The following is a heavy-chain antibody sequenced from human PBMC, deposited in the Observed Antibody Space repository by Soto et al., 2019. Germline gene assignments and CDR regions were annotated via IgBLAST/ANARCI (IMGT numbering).Heavy chain of an antibody. CDR3: AREPRIAVAGGGSGYYRKWFDP. CDR2: ISGYNGNT. CDR1: GYTFTSYG. Sequence: ASVKVSCKASGYTFTSYGISWVRQAPGQGLEWMGWISGYNGNTNYAQKLQGRVTMTTDTSTSTAYMELRSLRSDDTAVYYCAREPRIAVAGGGSGYYRKWFDPWGQGTLVTVSS. V-gene: IGHV1-18*01. D-gene: IGHD6-19*01. J-gene: IGHJ5*02.